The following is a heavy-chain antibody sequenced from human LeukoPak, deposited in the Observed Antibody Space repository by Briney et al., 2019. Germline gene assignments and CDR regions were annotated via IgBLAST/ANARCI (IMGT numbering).Heavy chain of an antibody. J-gene: IGHJ4*02. V-gene: IGHV3-33*01. CDR2: IWYDGGKK. CDR3: ARGYCSGTDCDLDY. CDR1: GFIFDTYG. D-gene: IGHD2-15*01. Sequence: PGGSLRLSCAASGFIFDTYGMHWVRQAPGKGLEWVAVIWYDGGKKYYADSVKGRFTISRDNSKNTLYLQMNSLRAEDTAVYYCARGYCSGTDCDLDYWGQGTLVTVSS.